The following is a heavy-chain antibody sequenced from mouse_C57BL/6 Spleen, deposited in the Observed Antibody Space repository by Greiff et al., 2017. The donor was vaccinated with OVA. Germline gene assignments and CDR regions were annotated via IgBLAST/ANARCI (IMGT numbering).Heavy chain of an antibody. Sequence: QVQLQQPGAELVMPGASVKLSCKASGYTFTSYWMHWVKQRPGQGLEWIGEIDPSDSYTNYNQKFTGKSTLTVDKSSSTAYMQLSSLTSEDSAVYYCARRGPLGYFDVWGTGTTVTGSS. CDR3: ARRGPLGYFDV. V-gene: IGHV1-69*01. J-gene: IGHJ1*03. CDR1: GYTFTSYW. CDR2: IDPSDSYT.